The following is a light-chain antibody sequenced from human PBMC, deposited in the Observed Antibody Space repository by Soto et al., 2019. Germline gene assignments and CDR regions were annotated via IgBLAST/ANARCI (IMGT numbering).Light chain of an antibody. Sequence: IVLTHSPTTLSLSPGLRSTLPCRASQSVSSYLAWYQQKPGQAPRLLIYDASNRATGIPARFSGSGSGTDFTLTISSLEPEDFAVYYCQQRSNWWTFGQGTKVE. J-gene: IGKJ1*01. CDR1: QSVSSY. V-gene: IGKV3-11*01. CDR2: DAS. CDR3: QQRSNWWT.